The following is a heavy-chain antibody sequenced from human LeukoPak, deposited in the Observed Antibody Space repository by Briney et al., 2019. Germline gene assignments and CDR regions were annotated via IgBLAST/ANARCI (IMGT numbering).Heavy chain of an antibody. CDR2: ISYDGSNK. Sequence: PGRSLRLSCAASGFTFSSYGMHWVRQAPGKGLEWVAVISYDGSNKYYADSVKGRFTISRDNSKNTLYLQMNSLRAEDTAVYYCASNRREYHYDSSGFNWGQGTLVTVSS. CDR1: GFTFSSYG. CDR3: ASNRREYHYDSSGFN. D-gene: IGHD3-22*01. J-gene: IGHJ4*02. V-gene: IGHV3-30*03.